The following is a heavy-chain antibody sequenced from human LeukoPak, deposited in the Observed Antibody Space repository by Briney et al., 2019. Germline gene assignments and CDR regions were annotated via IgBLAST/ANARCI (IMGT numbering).Heavy chain of an antibody. D-gene: IGHD3-3*01. Sequence: GGSLRLSCAASGFTFSSYAMHWVRQAPGEGLEWVAVISYDGSNKYYADSVKGRFTISRDNSKNTLYLQMNSLRAEDTAVYYCARDGTEGAIFGVVDYWGQGTLVTVSS. J-gene: IGHJ4*02. V-gene: IGHV3-30-3*01. CDR2: ISYDGSNK. CDR1: GFTFSSYA. CDR3: ARDGTEGAIFGVVDY.